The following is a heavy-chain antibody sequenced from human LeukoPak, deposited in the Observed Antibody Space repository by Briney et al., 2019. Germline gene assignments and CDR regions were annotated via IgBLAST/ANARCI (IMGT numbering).Heavy chain of an antibody. J-gene: IGHJ4*02. V-gene: IGHV3-23*01. CDR3: AKDFRGSGYFFDY. Sequence: GGSLNLSCAAPGFTFSSFALSWVRQAPGKGLEWVSAISGSGDNTFYADSVRGRFTISRDNSKNILYLQMNSLRGEDTAIYYCAKDFRGSGYFFDYWGQGTLVTVSS. CDR2: ISGSGDNT. CDR1: GFTFSSFA. D-gene: IGHD7-27*01.